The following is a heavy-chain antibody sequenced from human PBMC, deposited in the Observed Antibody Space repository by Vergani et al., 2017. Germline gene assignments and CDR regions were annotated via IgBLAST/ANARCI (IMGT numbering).Heavy chain of an antibody. Sequence: QVQLVQSGAEVKKPGSSVKVSCKASGGTFSSYAISWVRQAPGQGLEWMGWINTNTGNPTYAQGFTGRFVFSLDTSVSTAYLQISSLKAEDTAVYYCARDLVDTAMVKWSYYYGMDVWGQGTTVTVSS. J-gene: IGHJ6*02. CDR2: INTNTGNP. CDR3: ARDLVDTAMVKWSYYYGMDV. V-gene: IGHV7-4-1*02. CDR1: GGTFSSYA. D-gene: IGHD5-18*01.